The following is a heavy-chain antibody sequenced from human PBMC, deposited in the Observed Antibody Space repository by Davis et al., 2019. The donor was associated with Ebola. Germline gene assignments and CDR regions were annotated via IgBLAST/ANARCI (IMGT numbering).Heavy chain of an antibody. CDR1: GFTFSSYS. D-gene: IGHD6-13*01. CDR3: AREGGRSSSWYNYYYYGMDV. Sequence: GESLKISCAASGFTFSSYSMNWVRQAPGKGLEWVSVIYSGGSTYYADSVKGRFTISRDNAKNSLYLQMNSLRAEDTAVYYCAREGGRSSSWYNYYYYGMDVWGQGTTVTVSS. CDR2: IYSGGST. V-gene: IGHV3-66*01. J-gene: IGHJ6*02.